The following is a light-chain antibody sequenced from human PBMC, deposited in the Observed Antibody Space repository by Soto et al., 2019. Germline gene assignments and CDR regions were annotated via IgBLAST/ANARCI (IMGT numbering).Light chain of an antibody. Sequence: EIVMTQSPATLSVSPGERATLSCRASQSVDSNLAWYQQKPGQAPRLLIYGASNRATGIPARFSGSGSGTEFTLTISSLQSEDFAVYYCQQYGSSLFTFGPGTKVDFK. J-gene: IGKJ3*01. CDR2: GAS. CDR3: QQYGSSLFT. V-gene: IGKV3-15*01. CDR1: QSVDSN.